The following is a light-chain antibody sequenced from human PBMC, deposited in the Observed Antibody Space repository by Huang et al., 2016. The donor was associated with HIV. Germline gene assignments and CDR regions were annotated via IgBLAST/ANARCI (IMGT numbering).Light chain of an antibody. CDR1: QSINNN. V-gene: IGKV3-15*01. J-gene: IGKJ1*01. CDR2: DTY. Sequence: EIVMTQSPATLSVSPGERATLSCRTSQSINNNLAWYQQKPGHAPRLLIFDTYTRAARFPARFSGSGSGTDFTLTISSLQSEDFAVYYCQEYNNWPGTFGQGTKVELK. CDR3: QEYNNWPGT.